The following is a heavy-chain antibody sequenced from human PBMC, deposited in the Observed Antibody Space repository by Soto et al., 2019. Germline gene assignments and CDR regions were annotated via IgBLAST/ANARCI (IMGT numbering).Heavy chain of an antibody. J-gene: IGHJ4*02. CDR3: ARSYYDSRGYFRPIDY. CDR2: IWFDGSSK. Sequence: GGSLRLSCAASGFTFSSFGMHWVRQAPGKGLEWVAVIWFDGSSKYSADSVKGQFTISRDNSKNTMYPQMNGLRAEDTAVYYCARSYYDSRGYFRPIDYWGQGTLVTVSS. D-gene: IGHD3-22*01. CDR1: GFTFSSFG. V-gene: IGHV3-33*01.